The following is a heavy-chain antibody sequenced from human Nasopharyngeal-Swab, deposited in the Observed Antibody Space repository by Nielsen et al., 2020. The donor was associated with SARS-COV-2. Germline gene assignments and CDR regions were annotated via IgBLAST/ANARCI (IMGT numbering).Heavy chain of an antibody. CDR2: ISYDGNNK. D-gene: IGHD6-19*01. V-gene: IGHV3-30-3*01. J-gene: IGHJ4*02. CDR1: GFTFNIHP. CDR3: ARETAVAGDYYCDY. Sequence: GESLKISCAASGFTFNIHPLHWVRQAPGKGLEWVAVISYDGNNKYYADSVRGRFTISRDNSKNTLYLQMNSLRVEDTAVYYCARETAVAGDYYCDYWGQGTLVAVSS.